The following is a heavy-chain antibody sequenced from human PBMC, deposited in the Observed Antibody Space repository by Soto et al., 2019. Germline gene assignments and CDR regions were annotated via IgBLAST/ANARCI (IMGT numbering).Heavy chain of an antibody. Sequence: QVQLVQSGAEVKKPGASVKVSCKASGYTFTSYGISWVRQAPGQGLEWMGWISAYNGNTNYAQKLQGRVTMTTDTSTSTAYMELRSLRSDDTAVYYCARDDGGYCSGGSCYPHGYWGQGTLVTVSS. CDR1: GYTFTSYG. V-gene: IGHV1-18*01. D-gene: IGHD2-15*01. J-gene: IGHJ4*02. CDR2: ISAYNGNT. CDR3: ARDDGGYCSGGSCYPHGY.